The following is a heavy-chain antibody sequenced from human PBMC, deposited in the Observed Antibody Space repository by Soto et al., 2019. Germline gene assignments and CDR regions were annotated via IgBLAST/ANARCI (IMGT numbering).Heavy chain of an antibody. Sequence: PGGSLRLSCAASGFTFSSYAMSWVRQAPGKGLEWVSAISGSGGSTYYADSVKGRFTISRDNSKNTLYLQMNSLRAEDTAVYYCAKVILGPYGGNDYFDYWGQGTLVTV. CDR1: GFTFSSYA. J-gene: IGHJ4*02. V-gene: IGHV3-23*01. D-gene: IGHD4-17*01. CDR3: AKVILGPYGGNDYFDY. CDR2: ISGSGGST.